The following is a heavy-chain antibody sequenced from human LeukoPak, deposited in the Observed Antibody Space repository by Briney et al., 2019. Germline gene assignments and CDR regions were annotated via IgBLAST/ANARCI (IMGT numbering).Heavy chain of an antibody. V-gene: IGHV3-21*01. Sequence: GGSLRLSCAASGFTFTTYSMTWVRQAPGKGLEWVSIISSGSSAIFSADALKGRFTISRDDAKNLLYLDMNSLRAEDTAVYYCARASIAVAAGLQYWGQGTLVTVSS. CDR2: ISSGSSAI. D-gene: IGHD6-19*01. CDR3: ARASIAVAAGLQY. CDR1: GFTFTTYS. J-gene: IGHJ4*02.